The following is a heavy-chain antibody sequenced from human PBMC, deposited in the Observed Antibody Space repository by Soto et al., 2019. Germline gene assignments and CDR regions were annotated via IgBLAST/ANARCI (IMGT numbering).Heavy chain of an antibody. D-gene: IGHD3-10*01. J-gene: IGHJ4*02. V-gene: IGHV3-23*01. CDR2: VGGSGDGT. CDR1: GFTFSTYT. Sequence: GRSLRLSCAASGFTFSTYTMTWVRQPPGKGLEWVSRVGGSGDGTSYADSVKGRFTISRDEFKNTLYVQMTGLRAEDQAIYYCAKAREVTLVRISLAQWGQGT. CDR3: AKAREVTLVRISLAQ.